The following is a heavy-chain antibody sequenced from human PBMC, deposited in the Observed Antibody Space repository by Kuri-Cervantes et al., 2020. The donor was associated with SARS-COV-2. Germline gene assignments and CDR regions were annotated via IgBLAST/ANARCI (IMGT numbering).Heavy chain of an antibody. V-gene: IGHV4-34*01. CDR1: GGSFNGYY. Sequence: SETLSLTCAVYGGSFNGYYWSWIRQPPGKGLEWIGEINHSGSTNYNPSLKSRVTISVDTSKNQFSLKLSSVTAADTAVYYCARQLLYDSSGYPEYYFDYWGQGTLVTVSS. CDR2: INHSGST. J-gene: IGHJ4*02. D-gene: IGHD3-22*01. CDR3: ARQLLYDSSGYPEYYFDY.